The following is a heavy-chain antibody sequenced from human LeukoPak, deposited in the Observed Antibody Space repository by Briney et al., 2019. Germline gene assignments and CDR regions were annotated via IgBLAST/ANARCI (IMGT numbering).Heavy chain of an antibody. V-gene: IGHV3-7*01. Sequence: PGGSLRLSCAASGFTFSSYWMSWVRQAPGKGLEWVANIKQDGSEKYYVDSVKGRFTISRDNAKNSLYLQMNSLRAEDTAVYYCARDGRWDANGWDYWGQGTLVTVSS. J-gene: IGHJ4*02. CDR2: IKQDGSEK. CDR3: ARDGRWDANGWDY. CDR1: GFTFSSYW. D-gene: IGHD2-8*01.